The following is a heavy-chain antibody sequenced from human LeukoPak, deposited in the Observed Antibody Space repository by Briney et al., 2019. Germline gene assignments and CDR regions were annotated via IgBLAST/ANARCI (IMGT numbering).Heavy chain of an antibody. CDR2: IYPSGGSA. CDR1: GYPVNSFY. J-gene: IGHJ4*02. Sequence: ASVKVSCKASGYPVNSFYTHWVRQAPGQGLEWVGIIYPSGGSASFTQKLQGRVTMTRDTSTSTFYMELSSLRSEDTAVYFCARERPSSYYFDYWGQGTLVTVSS. V-gene: IGHV1-46*02. CDR3: ARERPSSYYFDY.